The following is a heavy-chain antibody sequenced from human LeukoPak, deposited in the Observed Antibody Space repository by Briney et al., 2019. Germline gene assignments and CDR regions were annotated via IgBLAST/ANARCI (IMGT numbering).Heavy chain of an antibody. Sequence: GGSLRLSCAASGFTFSNYGMHWVRQAPGKGLEWVAFIRHDGSNKYYADSVKGRFTISRDNSKNTLYLQMNSLRAEDTAVYYCARGPLTGRWPDMGFDYWGQGTLVTVSS. D-gene: IGHD5-24*01. CDR3: ARGPLTGRWPDMGFDY. CDR2: IRHDGSNK. J-gene: IGHJ4*02. V-gene: IGHV3-30*02. CDR1: GFTFSNYG.